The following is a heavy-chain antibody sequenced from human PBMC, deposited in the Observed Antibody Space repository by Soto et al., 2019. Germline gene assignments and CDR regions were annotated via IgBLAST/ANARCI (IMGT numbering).Heavy chain of an antibody. Sequence: SETLSLTCAVYGGYFSGYYWSWIRQPPGKGLEWIGEINHSGSTNYNPSLKSRVTISVDTSKNQFSLKLSSVTAADTAVYYCARTGIAVAGKGLAFDYWGQGTLVTVSS. V-gene: IGHV4-34*01. CDR2: INHSGST. D-gene: IGHD6-19*01. J-gene: IGHJ4*02. CDR3: ARTGIAVAGKGLAFDY. CDR1: GGYFSGYY.